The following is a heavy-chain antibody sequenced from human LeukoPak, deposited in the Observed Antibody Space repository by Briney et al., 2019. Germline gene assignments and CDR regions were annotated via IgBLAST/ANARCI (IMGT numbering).Heavy chain of an antibody. D-gene: IGHD3-10*01. Sequence: SQTLSLTCAVSGGFISSGGYSWSWLRQPPGTGLEWIGYIYHSGSTYYNPSLKSRVTISVDRSKNQFSLKLSSVTAADTAVYYCARVYGSGRRSGGNWFDPWGQGTLVTVSS. V-gene: IGHV4-30-2*01. CDR1: GGFISSGGYS. J-gene: IGHJ5*02. CDR2: IYHSGST. CDR3: ARVYGSGRRSGGNWFDP.